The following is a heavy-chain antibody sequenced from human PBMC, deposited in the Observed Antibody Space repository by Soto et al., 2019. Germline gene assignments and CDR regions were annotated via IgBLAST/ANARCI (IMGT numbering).Heavy chain of an antibody. Sequence: AETLSLTCTVSGGSISGYYWHWVRQPAGKGLEWVGRIYSDGTTNYSPSLKSRVTMSLDTSKDQFSLHLSSVTAADRAVYYCSGVGCSNSKCYTRGMDVWGQGTTVTVSS. CDR1: GGSISGYY. J-gene: IGHJ6*02. V-gene: IGHV4-4*07. CDR3: SGVGCSNSKCYTRGMDV. D-gene: IGHD2-2*01. CDR2: IYSDGTT.